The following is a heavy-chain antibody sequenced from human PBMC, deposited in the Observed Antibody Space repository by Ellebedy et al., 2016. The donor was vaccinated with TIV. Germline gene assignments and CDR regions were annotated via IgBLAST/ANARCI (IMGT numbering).Heavy chain of an antibody. Sequence: MPSETLSLTCTVSNASITSSRYYWGWIRQPPGKGLEWIAIIYYSGSTFYNPSLKSRVTISVDTSKNHFSLKLTSMTAAETAVYYCARHPAMLVVGPYFDYWGQGTLVIVSS. J-gene: IGHJ4*02. CDR3: ARHPAMLVVGPYFDY. CDR1: NASITSSRYY. V-gene: IGHV4-39*01. CDR2: IYYSGST. D-gene: IGHD3-22*01.